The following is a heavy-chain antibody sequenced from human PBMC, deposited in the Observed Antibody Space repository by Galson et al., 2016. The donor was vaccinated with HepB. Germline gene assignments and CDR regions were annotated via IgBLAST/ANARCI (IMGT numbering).Heavy chain of an antibody. CDR3: RYGMDV. CDR2: IKSKTEGGTT. V-gene: IGHV3-15*01. Sequence: SLRLSCAASGFTFSNAWMSWVRQAPGKGLEWVGRIKSKTEGGTTDYAAPVKGRFSISRDDAKNTLYLQMNSLKTEDTAVYYCRYGMDVWGQGTTVTVSS. CDR1: GFTFSNAW. J-gene: IGHJ6*02.